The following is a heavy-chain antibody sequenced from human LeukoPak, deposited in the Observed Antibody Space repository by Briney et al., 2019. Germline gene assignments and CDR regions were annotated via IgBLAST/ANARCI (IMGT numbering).Heavy chain of an antibody. V-gene: IGHV4-34*01. Sequence: PSETLSLTCAVYGGSFSGYYWSWIRQPPGKGLEWIGEINHSGSTNYNPSLKSRVTISVDTSKNQFSLNLSSVTAADTAVFYCARGHDYFDYWGQGTLVTVSS. CDR3: ARGHDYFDY. J-gene: IGHJ4*02. CDR1: GGSFSGYY. CDR2: INHSGST.